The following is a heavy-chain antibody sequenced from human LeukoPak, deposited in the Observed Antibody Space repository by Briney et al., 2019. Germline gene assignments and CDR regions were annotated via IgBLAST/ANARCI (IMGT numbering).Heavy chain of an antibody. D-gene: IGHD3-10*01. CDR2: IWCDGSKQ. CDR1: GFTFSSYG. V-gene: IGHV3-33*01. Sequence: PGGSLRLSCAGSGFTFSSYGIYWVRQAPGKGLEWVASIWCDGSKQLYIDSVKGRFTISRDDSKNTVFLQMNSLRAEDTAVYFCARDLSYGSGEFWGQGTLVTVSS. CDR3: ARDLSYGSGEF. J-gene: IGHJ4*02.